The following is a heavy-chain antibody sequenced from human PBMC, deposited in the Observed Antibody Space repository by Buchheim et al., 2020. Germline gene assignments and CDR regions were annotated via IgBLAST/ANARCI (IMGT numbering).Heavy chain of an antibody. CDR2: MYYSGTT. D-gene: IGHD5-24*01. CDR1: GDSIRSGGYY. V-gene: IGHV4-31*03. J-gene: IGHJ4*02. CDR3: ARRDGFNQVFDF. Sequence: QVLLQESGPGLVKPSQTLSLTCSVSGDSIRSGGYYWSWIRQHPGKGLEWIGYMYYSGTTYYNPSLRSRVTISLETAKNQLFLKLNSVTAADTAVYYCARRDGFNQVFDFWGRGTL.